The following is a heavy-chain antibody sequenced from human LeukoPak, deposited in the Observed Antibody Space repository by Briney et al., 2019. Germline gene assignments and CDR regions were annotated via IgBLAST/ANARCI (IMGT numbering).Heavy chain of an antibody. CDR1: GGTFSSYA. Sequence: GASVKVSCKASGGTFSSYAISWVRRAPGQGLERMGGIIPIFGTANYAQKFQGRVTITADESTSTAYMELSSLRSEDTAVYYCATGTIVVVTASRDYYYGMDVWGQGTTVTVSS. J-gene: IGHJ6*02. V-gene: IGHV1-69*13. CDR2: IIPIFGTA. CDR3: ATGTIVVVTASRDYYYGMDV. D-gene: IGHD2-21*02.